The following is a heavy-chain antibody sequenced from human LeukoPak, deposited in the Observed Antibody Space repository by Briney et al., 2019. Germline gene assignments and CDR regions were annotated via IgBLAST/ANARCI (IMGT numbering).Heavy chain of an antibody. Sequence: GGSLRLSFAASGSPVSDNYMSWVRQAPGKGLEWVSIIYSDGTTYYADSVKGRFTISRDNSKNSLYLQMNSLRAEDTAVYYCARDPGYNYGFDYWGQGTLVTVSS. CDR3: ARDPGYNYGFDY. V-gene: IGHV3-66*01. CDR2: IYSDGTT. CDR1: GSPVSDNY. D-gene: IGHD5-18*01. J-gene: IGHJ4*02.